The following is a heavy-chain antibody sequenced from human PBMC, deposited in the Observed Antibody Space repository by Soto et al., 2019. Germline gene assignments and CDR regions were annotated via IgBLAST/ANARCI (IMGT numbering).Heavy chain of an antibody. CDR3: ARYDYVWGSYRYDAFDI. J-gene: IGHJ3*02. CDR2: INPSGGST. V-gene: IGHV1-46*03. D-gene: IGHD3-16*02. Sequence: GASVKVSCKASGYTFTSYYMHWVRQAPGQGLEWMGIINPSGGSTSYAQKFQGRVTMTRDTSTSTVYMELSSLRSEDTAVYYCARYDYVWGSYRYDAFDIWGQGTMVTVSS. CDR1: GYTFTSYY.